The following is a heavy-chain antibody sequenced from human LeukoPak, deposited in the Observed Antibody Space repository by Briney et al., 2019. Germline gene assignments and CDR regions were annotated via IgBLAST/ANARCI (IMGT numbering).Heavy chain of an antibody. CDR2: IYHSGST. CDR1: GGSISSGGYS. D-gene: IGHD5-18*01. J-gene: IGHJ4*02. CDR3: ARAVGYSYGYGSFGY. V-gene: IGHV4-30-2*01. Sequence: PSQTLSLTCAVSGGSISSGGYSWSWIRQPPGKGLEWIGYIYHSGSTYYNPSLKSRVTMSVDTSKNQFSLKLSSVTAADTAVYYCARAVGYSYGYGSFGYWGQGTLVTVSS.